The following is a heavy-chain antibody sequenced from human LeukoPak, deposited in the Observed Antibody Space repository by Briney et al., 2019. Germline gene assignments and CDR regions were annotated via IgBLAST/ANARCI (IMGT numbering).Heavy chain of an antibody. CDR1: GYTCTTYG. D-gene: IGHD3-10*01. Sequence: ASVKVSCKASGYTCTTYGISWWRQAPGQGLEGVGWISGYNGNTNYAQKFQGRVTMTTDTSTSTAYLELRSLRSEDTAGFYCARQGALSSSGYYYGRDVGGQGTTVSVSS. CDR2: ISGYNGNT. CDR3: ARQGALSSSGYYYGRDV. V-gene: IGHV1-18*04. J-gene: IGHJ6*02.